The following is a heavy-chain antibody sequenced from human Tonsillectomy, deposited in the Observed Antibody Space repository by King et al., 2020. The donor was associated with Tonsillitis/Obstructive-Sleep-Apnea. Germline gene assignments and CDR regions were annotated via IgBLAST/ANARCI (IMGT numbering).Heavy chain of an antibody. J-gene: IGHJ2*01. Sequence: VQLQESGPGLVKPSETLSLTCTVSGGSISSYYWSWIRQPPGKGLEWIGYIYYSGSTNYNPSLKSRVTISVDTSKNQCSLKLSSVTSADTAVYYCARALAIRGGRYFALWGRGTLVTVSS. D-gene: IGHD2-21*01. CDR1: GGSISSYY. CDR3: ARALAIRGGRYFAL. V-gene: IGHV4-59*01. CDR2: IYYSGST.